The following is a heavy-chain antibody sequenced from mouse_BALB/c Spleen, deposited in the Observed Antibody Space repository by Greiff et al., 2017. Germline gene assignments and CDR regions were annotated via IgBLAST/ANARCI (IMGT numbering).Heavy chain of an antibody. D-gene: IGHD1-1*02. Sequence: EVQRVESGGGLVQPGGSLKLSCAASGFTFSSYTMSWVRQTPEKRLEWVAYISNGGGSTYYPDTVKGRFTISRDNAKNTLYLQVSSLKSEDTAMYYCARHGNYAMDYWGQGTSVTVSS. V-gene: IGHV5-12-2*01. CDR1: GFTFSSYT. CDR2: ISNGGGST. J-gene: IGHJ4*01. CDR3: ARHGNYAMDY.